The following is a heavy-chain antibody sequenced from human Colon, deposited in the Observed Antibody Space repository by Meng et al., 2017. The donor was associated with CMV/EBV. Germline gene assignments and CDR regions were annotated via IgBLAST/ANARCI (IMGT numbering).Heavy chain of an antibody. D-gene: IGHD3-10*01. CDR1: GYTFTGYY. CDR2: INPNSGGT. V-gene: IGHV1-2*02. J-gene: IGHJ4*02. Sequence: LVQSGVEVKKPGASVKVPCKASGYTFTGYYMHWVRQAPGQGLEWMGWINPNSGGTNYAQKFQGRVTMTRDTSISTAYMELSRLRSDDTAVYYCARDLRVWFGEFKNWGQGTLVTVSS. CDR3: ARDLRVWFGEFKN.